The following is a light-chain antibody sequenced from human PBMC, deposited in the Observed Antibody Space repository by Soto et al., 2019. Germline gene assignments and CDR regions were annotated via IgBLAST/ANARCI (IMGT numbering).Light chain of an antibody. Sequence: SYELTQPPSVSVAPGKTARITCGGNNIGSKSVHWYQQKPGQAPVLVIYYDSDRPSGIPELFSGSNSGNTATLTISRVEAGDEADYYCHVWDSSSVVFGGGTKVTVL. V-gene: IGLV3-21*04. CDR3: HVWDSSSVV. J-gene: IGLJ2*01. CDR1: NIGSKS. CDR2: YDS.